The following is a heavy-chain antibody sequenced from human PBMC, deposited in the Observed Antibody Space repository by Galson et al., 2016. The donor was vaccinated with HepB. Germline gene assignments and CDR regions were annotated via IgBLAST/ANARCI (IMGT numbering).Heavy chain of an antibody. Sequence: SETLSLTCAVYGGSLSVYYWSWIRQTPGKGLEWIGEISHNGDTAYNPSLKSRVIISVGTSKNQFSLRLYSLTAADTAIYYCATRASRSTWRMDYWGQGTLVTVSS. CDR3: ATRASRSTWRMDY. CDR1: GGSLSVYY. V-gene: IGHV4-34*01. J-gene: IGHJ4*02. D-gene: IGHD1-26*01. CDR2: ISHNGDT.